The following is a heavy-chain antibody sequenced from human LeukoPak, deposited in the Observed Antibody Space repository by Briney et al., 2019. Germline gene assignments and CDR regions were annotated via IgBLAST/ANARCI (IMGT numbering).Heavy chain of an antibody. J-gene: IGHJ5*02. CDR1: GYTFTGYY. V-gene: IGHV1-2*06. Sequence: ASVKVSCKASGYTFTGYYMHWVRQAPGQGLEWMGRINPNSGGTNYAQKFQGRVTMTRDTSISTDYMELSRLRSDDTAVYYCARAGDNYDFWSGSSMNWFDPWGQGTLVTVSS. CDR3: ARAGDNYDFWSGSSMNWFDP. CDR2: INPNSGGT. D-gene: IGHD3-3*01.